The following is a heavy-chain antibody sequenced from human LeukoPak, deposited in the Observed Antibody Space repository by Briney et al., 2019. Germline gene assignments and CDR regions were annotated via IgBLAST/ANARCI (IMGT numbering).Heavy chain of an antibody. D-gene: IGHD3-3*01. CDR3: ARRYYDFAFDI. Sequence: SVKVSCKASGGTFSSYAISWVRQAPGQGLEWMGGIIPIFGTANYAQKFQGRVTITADESTSTAYTELSSLRSEDTAVYYRARRYYDFAFDIWGQGTMVTVSS. CDR2: IIPIFGTA. V-gene: IGHV1-69*13. CDR1: GGTFSSYA. J-gene: IGHJ3*02.